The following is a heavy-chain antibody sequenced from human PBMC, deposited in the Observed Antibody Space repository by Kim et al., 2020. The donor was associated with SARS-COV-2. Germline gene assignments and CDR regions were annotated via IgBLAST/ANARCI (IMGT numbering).Heavy chain of an antibody. CDR1: GGSISSYY. Sequence: SETLSLTCTVSGGSISSYYWSWIRQPPGKGLEWIGYIYYSGSTNYNPSLKSRVTISVDTSKNQFSLKLSSMTAADTAVSYCARELWFNYWGQGTLVTVSS. J-gene: IGHJ4*02. CDR3: ARELWFNY. V-gene: IGHV4-59*01. D-gene: IGHD3-10*01. CDR2: IYYSGST.